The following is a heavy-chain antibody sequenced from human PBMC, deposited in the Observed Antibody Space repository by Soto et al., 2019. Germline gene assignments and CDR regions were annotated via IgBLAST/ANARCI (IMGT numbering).Heavy chain of an antibody. J-gene: IGHJ2*01. D-gene: IGHD6-19*01. CDR2: ISYDGRNK. CDR1: SFTFSSYA. Sequence: QVQLVESGGGVVQPGRSLRLSCVASSFTFSSYAIHWVRQAPGKGLQWVAFISYDGRNKDYADSVKGRFTISRDNSRNTLYLQMRSLRAEDTAVYYWAKNYGPGIAVAGTDWYFDLWGRGTLVTVSS. CDR3: AKNYGPGIAVAGTDWYFDL. V-gene: IGHV3-30*18.